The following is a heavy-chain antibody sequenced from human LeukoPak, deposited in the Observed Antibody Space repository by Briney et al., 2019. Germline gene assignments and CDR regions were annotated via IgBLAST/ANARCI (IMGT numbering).Heavy chain of an antibody. CDR3: AKMYSSLRFDP. D-gene: IGHD6-13*01. V-gene: IGHV4-4*07. CDR2: IYTSGSP. J-gene: IGHJ5*02. Sequence: SETLSLTCTVSGESISSYYWSWIRQPAGKGLEWIGRIYTSGSPNYNPSLKSRVTMSVDTSKNQFSLKLSSVTAADTAVYYCAKMYSSLRFDPWGQGTLVTVSS. CDR1: GESISSYY.